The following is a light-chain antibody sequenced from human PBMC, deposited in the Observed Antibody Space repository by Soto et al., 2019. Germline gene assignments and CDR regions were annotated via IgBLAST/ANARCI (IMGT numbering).Light chain of an antibody. J-gene: IGKJ1*01. CDR3: QQYKNWPRT. Sequence: EIVLTQSPGTLSLSPGERATLSCRASQSISSSYLAWYQQKPGQAPRLLIYGASTRATGISARFSGSGSGTEFTLTISSLQSEDFAIYYCQQYKNWPRTFGQGTKVDIK. CDR1: QSISSSY. CDR2: GAS. V-gene: IGKV3-15*01.